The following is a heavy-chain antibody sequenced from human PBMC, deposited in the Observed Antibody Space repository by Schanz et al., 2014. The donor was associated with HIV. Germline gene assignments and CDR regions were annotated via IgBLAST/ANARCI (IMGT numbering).Heavy chain of an antibody. CDR2: ISAHNGDT. CDR1: GYSFTDYS. V-gene: IGHV1-18*01. CDR3: ARDRPVIVGATRADGGTDFDY. Sequence: QIQLVQSGAEVKKPGASMKVSCKASGYSFTDYSFSWVRQAPGQGLEWMGWISAHNGDTNYAQKFQGRITLTTDSPTNTAYLELRSLRSDDTAVYYCARDRPVIVGATRADGGTDFDYWGQGTLVTVSS. J-gene: IGHJ4*02. D-gene: IGHD1-26*01.